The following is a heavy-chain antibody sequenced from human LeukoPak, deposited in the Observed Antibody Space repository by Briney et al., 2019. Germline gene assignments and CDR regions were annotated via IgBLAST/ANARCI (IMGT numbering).Heavy chain of an antibody. CDR2: ISSTGNTI. Sequence: PGGSLRLSCATSGFTFSSFEMNWVLQAPGKGLEWVSYISSTGNTIYYADSVKGRFTISRDNAKSSLYLRMNSLRAEDTAVYYCARDSSGNFIPDYFDYWGQGTLVTVSS. J-gene: IGHJ4*02. CDR3: ARDSSGNFIPDYFDY. D-gene: IGHD3-10*01. CDR1: GFTFSSFE. V-gene: IGHV3-48*03.